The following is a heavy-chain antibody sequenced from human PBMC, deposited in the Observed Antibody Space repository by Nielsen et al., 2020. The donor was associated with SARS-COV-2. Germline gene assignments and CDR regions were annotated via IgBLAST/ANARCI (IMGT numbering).Heavy chain of an antibody. D-gene: IGHD6-13*01. CDR3: AREQEAGTPYFDY. J-gene: IGHJ4*02. CDR2: INPSGGST. CDR1: GYTFTSYY. Sequence: ASVKVSCKASGYTFTSYYMHWVRQAPGQGLEWMGIINPSGGSTSYAQKFQGRVTMTRDTSTSTVYMELRSLRSDDTAVYYCAREQEAGTPYFDYWGQGTLVTVSS. V-gene: IGHV1-46*01.